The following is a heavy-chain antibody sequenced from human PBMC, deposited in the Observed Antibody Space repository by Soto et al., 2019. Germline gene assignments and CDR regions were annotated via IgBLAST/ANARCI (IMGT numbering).Heavy chain of an antibody. V-gene: IGHV4-39*01. D-gene: IGHD6-19*01. J-gene: IGHJ4*02. CDR3: ASQGEQWLVPNIIDY. CDR1: GGSISSSIYY. Sequence: SETLALTCTVSGGSISSSIYYGVWIRQPPGKGLEWIGSIYYSGSTYYNPSLKSRVTISVDTSKNQFSLKLSSVTAADTAVYYCASQGEQWLVPNIIDYWGQGTLVTVS. CDR2: IYYSGST.